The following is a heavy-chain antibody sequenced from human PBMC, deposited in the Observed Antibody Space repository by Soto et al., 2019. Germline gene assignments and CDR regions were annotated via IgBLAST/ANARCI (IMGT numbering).Heavy chain of an antibody. Sequence: QLQLQESGSGLVKPSQTLSLTCAVSGGSISSGGYSWSWIRQPPGKGLEWIGYIYHSGSTYYNPSLKSRATISVDRSQNQFSLKLSSVTAADTAVYYCASAGGLGAVAADYWGQGTLVTVSS. CDR2: IYHSGST. CDR1: GGSISSGGYS. D-gene: IGHD6-19*01. CDR3: ASAGGLGAVAADY. V-gene: IGHV4-30-2*01. J-gene: IGHJ4*02.